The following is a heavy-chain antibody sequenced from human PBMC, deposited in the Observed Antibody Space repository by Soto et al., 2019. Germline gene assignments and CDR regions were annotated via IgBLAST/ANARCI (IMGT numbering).Heavy chain of an antibody. D-gene: IGHD6-13*01. CDR2: INAGNGNT. V-gene: IGHV1-3*01. CDR1: GYTFTSYA. CDR3: VAADYGDY. J-gene: IGHJ4*02. Sequence: QVQLVQSGAEVKKPGASVKVSCKTSGYTFTSYAVHWARQAPGQRLEWMGWINAGNGNTEYSQKFHGRDTFTRETSASTADMGLSSLRSEDTAVYYCVAADYGDYWGQGTLVTVSS.